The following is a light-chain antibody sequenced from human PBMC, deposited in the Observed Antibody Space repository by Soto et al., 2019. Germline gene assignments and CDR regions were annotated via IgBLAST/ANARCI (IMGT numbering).Light chain of an antibody. Sequence: QSVLTQPPSVSAAPGQRVTISCSGSSSNIENNYVSWYQQLPGTAPRLLISDNNYRPSGIPDRFSASKSGTSATLGITVLQTGDEADYYCGTWDSSLNAEVFGGGTKLTVL. CDR3: GTWDSSLNAEV. CDR2: DNN. CDR1: SSNIENNY. J-gene: IGLJ3*02. V-gene: IGLV1-51*01.